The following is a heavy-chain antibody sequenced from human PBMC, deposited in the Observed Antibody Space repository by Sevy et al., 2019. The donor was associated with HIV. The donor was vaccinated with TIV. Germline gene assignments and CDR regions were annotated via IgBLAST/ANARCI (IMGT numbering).Heavy chain of an antibody. CDR3: ARERTYHFDY. V-gene: IGHV3-33*01. CDR1: GFTFGSYG. CDR2: IWFDGSNI. J-gene: IGHJ4*02. Sequence: GGSLRLSCVASGFTFGSYGMLWVRQAPGKGLELVADIWFDGSNIHYVDSVRGRFTISRDNSKNTLSLQMSSLRAEDTAVYYCARERTYHFDYCGQGTLVTVSS.